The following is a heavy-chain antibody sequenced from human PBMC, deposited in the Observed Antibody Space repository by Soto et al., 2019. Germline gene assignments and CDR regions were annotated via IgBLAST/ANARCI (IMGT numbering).Heavy chain of an antibody. CDR1: GFTFSMFS. Sequence: VGSLRLSCSASGFTFSMFSMHWVRQAPGKGLEYVSGISSNGDSTYYADSVKGRFTISRDNSKNTLYLQMSSLRAVDTAVYYCVHPRSTVQIPPTWGQGTQVTVSS. J-gene: IGHJ5*02. CDR2: ISSNGDST. D-gene: IGHD4-17*01. V-gene: IGHV3-64D*06. CDR3: VHPRSTVQIPPT.